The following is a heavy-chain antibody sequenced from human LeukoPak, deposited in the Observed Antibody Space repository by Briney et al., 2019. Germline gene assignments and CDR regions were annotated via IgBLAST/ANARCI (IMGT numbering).Heavy chain of an antibody. D-gene: IGHD6-6*01. J-gene: IGHJ6*03. V-gene: IGHV4-4*07. CDR3: AREEYSSSSQNYMDV. CDR1: GGSVSSYY. Sequence: EPSETLSLTCTVSGGSVSSYYWSWIRQPAGKGLEWIGRIYTSGSTNYNPSLKSRVTMSVDTSKNQFSLKLSSVTAADTAVYYCAREEYSSSSQNYMDVWGKGTTVTVSS. CDR2: IYTSGST.